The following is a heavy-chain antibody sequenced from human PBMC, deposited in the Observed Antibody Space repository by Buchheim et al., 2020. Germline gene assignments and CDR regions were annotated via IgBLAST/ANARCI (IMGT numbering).Heavy chain of an antibody. CDR3: ARTDLRYLDGKGAFDI. J-gene: IGHJ3*02. D-gene: IGHD3-9*01. CDR1: GGSISSGGYS. Sequence: QLQLQESGSRLVKPSQTLSLTCAVSGGSISSGGYSWSWIRQPPGKGLEWIGYIYHSGSTYYNPSLKSRVTISVDRSKNQFSLKLSSVTAADTAVYYCARTDLRYLDGKGAFDIWGQGT. CDR2: IYHSGST. V-gene: IGHV4-30-2*01.